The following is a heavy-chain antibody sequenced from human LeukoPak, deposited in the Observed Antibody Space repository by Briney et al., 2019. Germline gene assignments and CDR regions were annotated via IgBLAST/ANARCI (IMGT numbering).Heavy chain of an antibody. CDR2: ISSSGSTI. CDR1: GFTFSSYE. CDR3: ARRLRDFYYDILTGYYRSDAFDI. J-gene: IGHJ3*02. V-gene: IGHV3-48*03. Sequence: PGGSLRLSCAASGFTFSSYEMNWVRQAPGKGLEWVSYISSSGSTIYYADSVKGRFTISRDNAKNSLYLQMNSLRAEDTAVYYCARRLRDFYYDILTGYYRSDAFDIWGQGTMVTVSS. D-gene: IGHD3-9*01.